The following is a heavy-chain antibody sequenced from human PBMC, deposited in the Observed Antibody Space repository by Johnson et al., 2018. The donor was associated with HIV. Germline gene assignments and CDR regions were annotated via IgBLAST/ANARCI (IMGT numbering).Heavy chain of an antibody. V-gene: IGHV3-NL1*01. CDR3: AKDMRISSTGAFDI. Sequence: QEKLVESGGGVVQPGGSLRLSCAASGFTFRNYGIHWVRQAPGEGLEWVSRINSDGSSTSYAESVTGRFTISRDNAKNSLYLQMDSLRAEDTALYYCAKDMRISSTGAFDIWGQGTMVTVSS. J-gene: IGHJ3*02. D-gene: IGHD3-16*01. CDR2: INSDGSST. CDR1: GFTFRNYG.